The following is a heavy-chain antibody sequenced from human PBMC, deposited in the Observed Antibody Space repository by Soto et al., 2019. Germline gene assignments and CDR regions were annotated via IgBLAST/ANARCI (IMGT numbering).Heavy chain of an antibody. CDR2: IIPILGIA. J-gene: IGHJ4*02. Sequence: QVQLVQSGAEVKKPGASVKVSCKASGGTFSSYTISWVRQAPGQGLEWMGRIIPILGIANYGQKLQGRVTITADKSTCTAYMELSSLRSEDTAVYYCASLATADTLDYWGQGTLVTVSS. V-gene: IGHV1-69*02. D-gene: IGHD6-13*01. CDR1: GGTFSSYT. CDR3: ASLATADTLDY.